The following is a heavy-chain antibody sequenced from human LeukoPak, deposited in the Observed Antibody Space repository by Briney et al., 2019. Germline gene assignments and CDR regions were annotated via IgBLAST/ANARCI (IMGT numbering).Heavy chain of an antibody. CDR1: GFTFSSYS. V-gene: IGHV3-48*04. CDR2: ISSSSSTI. Sequence: GGSLRLSCAASGFTFSSYSMNWVRQAPGKGLEWVSYISSSSSTIYYADSVKGRFTISRDNAKNSLYLQMNSLRAEDTAVYYCARGPGVRGRAYYYYMDVWGKGTTVTVSS. D-gene: IGHD3-10*01. J-gene: IGHJ6*03. CDR3: ARGPGVRGRAYYYYMDV.